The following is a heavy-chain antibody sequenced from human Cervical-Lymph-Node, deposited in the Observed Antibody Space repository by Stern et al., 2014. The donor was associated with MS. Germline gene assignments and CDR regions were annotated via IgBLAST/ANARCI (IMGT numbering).Heavy chain of an antibody. V-gene: IGHV4-39*01. D-gene: IGHD3/OR15-3a*01. J-gene: IGHJ3*01. CDR2: IYYSGAT. CDR1: GGSVNSNRYY. CDR3: GRAGLDDTFDV. Sequence: QVQLQESGPGLVKPSETLSLTCSIYGGSVNSNRYYWGWIRQPPGKGLEWIGIIYYSGATFYNPSLKSRVSISMDTSKNQFSLNRSSVTAADTAVYYCGRAGLDDTFDVWGQGTMVTVSS.